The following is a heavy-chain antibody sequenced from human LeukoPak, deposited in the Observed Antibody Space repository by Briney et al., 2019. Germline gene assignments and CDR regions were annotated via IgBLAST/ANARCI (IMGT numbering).Heavy chain of an antibody. CDR3: AREELLLIYVY. CDR1: GFTFSSYE. Sequence: PGGSLRLSCAASGFTFSSYEMNWVRQAPGKGLEWVSYISSSGSTIYYADSVKGRFTISRDNAKNSLYLQMNSLRAEDTAVYYCAREELLLIYVYWGQGTLVTVSS. CDR2: ISSSGSTI. J-gene: IGHJ4*02. D-gene: IGHD2-15*01. V-gene: IGHV3-48*03.